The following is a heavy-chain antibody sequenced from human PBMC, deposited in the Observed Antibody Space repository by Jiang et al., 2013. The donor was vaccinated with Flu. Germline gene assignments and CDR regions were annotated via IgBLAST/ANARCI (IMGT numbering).Heavy chain of an antibody. Sequence: GAEVKKPGESLKISCKGSGYSFTSYWIGWVRQMPGKGLEWMGIIYPGDSDTRYSPSFQGQVTISADKSISTAYLQWSSLKASDTAMYYCARRGRQQLLNIHLNWFDPWGQGTLVTVSS. J-gene: IGHJ5*02. CDR3: ARRGRQQLLNIHLNWFDP. CDR1: GYSFTSYW. CDR2: IYPGDSDT. D-gene: IGHD6-13*01. V-gene: IGHV5-51*03.